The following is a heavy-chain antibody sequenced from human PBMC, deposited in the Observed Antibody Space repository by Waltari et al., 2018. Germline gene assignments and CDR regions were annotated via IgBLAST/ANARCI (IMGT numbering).Heavy chain of an antibody. CDR1: GGSISSSSYY. CDR3: ARIVVVIAKGGYYFDY. CDR2: IYYSGRT. V-gene: IGHV4-39*07. J-gene: IGHJ4*02. Sequence: QLQLQESGPGLVKPSETLSLTCTVSGGSISSSSYYWGWIRQPPGKGLEWIGSIYYSGRTFYNPSLKSRVTISVDTSKNQFSLKLSSVTAADTAVYYCARIVVVIAKGGYYFDYWGQGTLVTVSS. D-gene: IGHD2-21*01.